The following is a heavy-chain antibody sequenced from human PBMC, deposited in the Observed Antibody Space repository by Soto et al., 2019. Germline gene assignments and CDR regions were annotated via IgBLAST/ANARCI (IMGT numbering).Heavy chain of an antibody. V-gene: IGHV4-39*07. Sequence: LETLCLTCTVSGGSISSSSYYWGWIRQPPGKGLEWIGEINHSGTTNSNPSLKSRVTISVDTSKNQFSLKLSSVTAADTAVYYCARDHTPRYNWNYFSWFDPWGQGTLVTVSS. J-gene: IGHJ5*02. CDR1: GGSISSSSYY. CDR2: INHSGTT. CDR3: ARDHTPRYNWNYFSWFDP. D-gene: IGHD1-7*01.